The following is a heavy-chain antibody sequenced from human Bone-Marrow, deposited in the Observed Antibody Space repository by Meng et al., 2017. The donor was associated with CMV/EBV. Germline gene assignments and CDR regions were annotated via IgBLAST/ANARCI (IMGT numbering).Heavy chain of an antibody. CDR1: GFSLSTNGVG. J-gene: IGHJ4*02. CDR2: IFLNDYN. Sequence: QITLKESGPTLVKPTQTLTLTCTFSGFSLSTNGVGVAWIRQPPGKALEWLALIFLNDYNRYSPSLRSRLTITKDTSNTPVVLTMTNMNTIDTATNSCAHRAFYYDSISFDYWGQGTLVTVSS. CDR3: AHRAFYYDSISFDY. V-gene: IGHV2-5*01. D-gene: IGHD3-22*01.